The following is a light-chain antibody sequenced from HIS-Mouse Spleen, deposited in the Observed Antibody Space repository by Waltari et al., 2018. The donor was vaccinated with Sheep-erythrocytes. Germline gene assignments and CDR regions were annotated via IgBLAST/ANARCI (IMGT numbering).Light chain of an antibody. CDR1: SSDVGSYNL. V-gene: IGLV2-23*01. Sequence: QSALTQPASVSGSPGQSITIPCPGTSSDVGSYNLVSWYQQHPGKAPNLMIYEGSKRPSGVSNRFSGSKSGNTASLTISGLQAEDEADYYCCSYAGSSTLVFGGGTKLTVL. CDR2: EGS. J-gene: IGLJ2*01. CDR3: CSYAGSSTLV.